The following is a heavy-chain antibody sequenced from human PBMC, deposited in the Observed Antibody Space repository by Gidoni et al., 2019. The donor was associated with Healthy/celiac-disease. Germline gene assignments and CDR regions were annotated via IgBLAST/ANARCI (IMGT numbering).Heavy chain of an antibody. CDR1: GFTFSSYG. Sequence: QVQLVESGGGVVQPGRSLRLSCAASGFTFSSYGMHWVRQAPGKGLEWVAVIWYDGSNKYYADSVKGRFTISRDNSKNTLYLQMNSLRAEDTAVYYCATSIAARRGYPLRPDAFDIWGQGTMVTVSS. J-gene: IGHJ3*02. V-gene: IGHV3-33*01. CDR2: IWYDGSNK. CDR3: ATSIAARRGYPLRPDAFDI. D-gene: IGHD6-6*01.